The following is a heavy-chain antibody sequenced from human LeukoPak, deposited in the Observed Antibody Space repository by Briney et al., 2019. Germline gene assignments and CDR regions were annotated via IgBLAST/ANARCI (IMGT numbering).Heavy chain of an antibody. V-gene: IGHV4-4*08. CDR3: VAEVEAADSPLGHLNFDS. CDR1: GGSLSSYY. D-gene: IGHD7-27*01. CDR2: ISSSGTT. Sequence: SETLSLTCTVSGGSLSSYYWSWIRQPPGKGLEWVGTISSSGTTYYSPSLRSRLTISVDTSKNHFSLKLTSVTAADTAVYYCVAEVEAADSPLGHLNFDSWGQGILASVSS. J-gene: IGHJ4*02.